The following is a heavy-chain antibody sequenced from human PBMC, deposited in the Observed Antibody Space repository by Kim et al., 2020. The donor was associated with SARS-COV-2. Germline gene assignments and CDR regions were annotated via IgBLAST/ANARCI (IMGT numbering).Heavy chain of an antibody. D-gene: IGHD6-6*01. CDR1: GYTLTELS. V-gene: IGHV1-24*01. CDR3: ATEGASWLSVAAREGDWFDP. J-gene: IGHJ5*02. Sequence: ASVKVSCKVSGYTLTELSMHWVRQAPGKGLEWMGGFDPEDGETIYAQKFQGRVTMTEDTSTDTAYMELSSLRSEDTAVYYCATEGASWLSVAAREGDWFDPWGQGTLVTVSS. CDR2: FDPEDGET.